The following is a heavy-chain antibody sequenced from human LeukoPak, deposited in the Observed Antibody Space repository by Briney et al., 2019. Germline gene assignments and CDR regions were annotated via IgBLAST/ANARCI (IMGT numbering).Heavy chain of an antibody. CDR1: GGSISSSSYY. V-gene: IGHV4-39*01. CDR2: IYYSGST. CDR3: ARLSDEDRFDY. Sequence: SETLSLTCTVFGGSISSSSYYWGWIRQPPGKGLEWIGSIYYSGSTYYNPTLKSRVTISVDTSRNQFSLKPSSVTAADTAVYYCARLSDEDRFDYWGQGTLVTVSS. J-gene: IGHJ4*02.